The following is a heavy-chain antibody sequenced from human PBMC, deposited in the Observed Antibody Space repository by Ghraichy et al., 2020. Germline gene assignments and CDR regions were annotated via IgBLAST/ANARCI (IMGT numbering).Heavy chain of an antibody. V-gene: IGHV3-33*01. J-gene: IGHJ6*03. CDR3: AREDTVMDYYYYMDV. D-gene: IGHD5-18*01. CDR1: GFTLSSYN. CDR2: IWYDGSNK. Sequence: GGSLRLSCAASGFTLSSYNVHWVRQAPGKGLEWVTLIWYDGSNKYYADSVKGRFTISRDNSKNTLYLQMNSLRAEDTAVYYCAREDTVMDYYYYMDVWGKGTTVTVSS.